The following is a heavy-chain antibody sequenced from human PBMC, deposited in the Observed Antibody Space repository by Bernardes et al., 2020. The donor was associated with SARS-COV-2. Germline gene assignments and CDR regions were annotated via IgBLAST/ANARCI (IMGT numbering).Heavy chain of an antibody. CDR1: GLTVSSSH. CDR2: IYRGGTI. V-gene: IGHV3-66*01. J-gene: IGHJ4*02. CDR3: ARKYSSGWYDN. D-gene: IGHD6-19*01. Sequence: GGSLRLSCEVSGLTVSSSHMNWVRKAPGEGLEWISVIYRGGTIDYADSVKGRFSISRDNSKNTLYLQMSSLRAEDTAVYYCARKYSSGWYDNWGQGTLVTVSS.